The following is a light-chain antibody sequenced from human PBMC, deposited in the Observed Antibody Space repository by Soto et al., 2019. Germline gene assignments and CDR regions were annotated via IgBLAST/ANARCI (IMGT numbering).Light chain of an antibody. CDR2: GNS. J-gene: IGLJ1*01. Sequence: QSVLTQSPSVSGAPGQRVTISCTGSSSNIGAGYDVHWYQQLPGTAPKLLIYGNSNRPSGVPDRFSGSKSGTSASLAITGLQAEDEADYYCQSYDSSLSGVVFGTGTKLTVL. CDR1: SSNIGAGYD. CDR3: QSYDSSLSGVV. V-gene: IGLV1-40*01.